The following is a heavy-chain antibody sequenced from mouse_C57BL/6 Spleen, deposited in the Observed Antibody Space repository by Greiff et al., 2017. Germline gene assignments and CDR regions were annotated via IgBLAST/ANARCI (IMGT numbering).Heavy chain of an antibody. CDR3: AREDYYGSSYGY. D-gene: IGHD1-1*01. V-gene: IGHV1-55*01. CDR2: LYPGSGST. J-gene: IGHJ2*01. Sequence: VQLQQPGAELVKPGASVQMSCKASGYTFTSYWITWVKQRPGQGLEWIGDLYPGSGSTNYNETFKSKATLTVDTSSSTAYMQLSSLTSEDSAVYYCAREDYYGSSYGYWGQGTTLTVSA. CDR1: GYTFTSYW.